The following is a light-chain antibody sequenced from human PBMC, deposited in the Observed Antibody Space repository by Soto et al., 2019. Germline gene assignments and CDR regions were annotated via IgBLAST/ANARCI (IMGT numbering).Light chain of an antibody. CDR2: GAS. J-gene: IGKJ1*01. V-gene: IGKV3-15*01. Sequence: EIVMTQSPATLSVSPGERVTLSCRASQSVSFNLVWYQQKPGQAPRLLIYGASSRATGIPARFSGSGSGTEFTLTISSLQSEDVAVYYCQQYNSYSPWTFGQGTKVEIK. CDR3: QQYNSYSPWT. CDR1: QSVSFN.